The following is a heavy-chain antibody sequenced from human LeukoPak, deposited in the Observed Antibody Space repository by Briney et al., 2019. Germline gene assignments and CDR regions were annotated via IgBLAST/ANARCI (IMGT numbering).Heavy chain of an antibody. V-gene: IGHV4-59*12. D-gene: IGHD3-9*01. CDR2: THYSGTT. CDR3: ARGLSYDILTGYSATNNWFDP. Sequence: KPSETLSLTCTLSSGSISSYYWTWIRQPPGKGLEWIGYTHYSGTTDYNPSLKSRVTMSVDMSKNQFSLQLTSVTAADTAVYYCARGLSYDILTGYSATNNWFDPWGQGTLVTVSS. CDR1: SGSISSYY. J-gene: IGHJ5*02.